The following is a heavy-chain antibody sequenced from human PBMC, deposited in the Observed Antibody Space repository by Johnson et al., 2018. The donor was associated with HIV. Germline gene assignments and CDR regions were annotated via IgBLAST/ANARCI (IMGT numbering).Heavy chain of an antibody. V-gene: IGHV3-30*02. CDR3: AKGEAQEGWIQLQSYAFDF. CDR2: IRYDGSNK. Sequence: VQLVESGGGVVQPGGSLRLSCAASGFTFSAFAMHWVRQAPGKGLEWVALIRYDGSNKYYADSMKGRFTISRDISKKTLYLQIDSLRPEDSGVYYCAKGEAQEGWIQLQSYAFDFWGQGTTVTVSS. J-gene: IGHJ3*01. CDR1: GFTFSAFA. D-gene: IGHD5-18*01.